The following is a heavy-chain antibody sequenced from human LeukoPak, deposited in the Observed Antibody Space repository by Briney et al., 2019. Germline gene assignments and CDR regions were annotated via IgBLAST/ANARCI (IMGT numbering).Heavy chain of an antibody. V-gene: IGHV4-34*01. Sequence: SETLSLTCAVYGGSFSGYYWSWIRQPPGKGLEWIGEINHSGSTNYNPSLKSRVTISVDTSKNQFSLKLSSVTAADTAVYYCARVPYYYDSSDYGMDVWGQGTTVTVSS. CDR1: GGSFSGYY. D-gene: IGHD3-22*01. J-gene: IGHJ6*02. CDR3: ARVPYYYDSSDYGMDV. CDR2: INHSGST.